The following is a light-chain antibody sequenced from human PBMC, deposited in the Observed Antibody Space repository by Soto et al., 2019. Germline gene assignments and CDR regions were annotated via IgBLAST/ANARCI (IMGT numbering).Light chain of an antibody. CDR3: CSYGGGNNFYV. Sequence: QSALTQPPSASGSPGQSVTISCTGTSSDIGTYDYVSWYQHLPDKAPKLIIYEVSKWPSGVPDRFSGSKSGNTASLTVSGLQAEDEGDYYCCSYGGGNNFYVFGTGTKVT. CDR2: EVS. CDR1: SSDIGTYDY. J-gene: IGLJ1*01. V-gene: IGLV2-8*01.